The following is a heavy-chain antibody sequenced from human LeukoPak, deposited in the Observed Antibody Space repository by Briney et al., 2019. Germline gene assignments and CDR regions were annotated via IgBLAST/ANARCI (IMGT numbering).Heavy chain of an antibody. V-gene: IGHV3-33*03. CDR2: GSFDGSQK. Sequence: PGGSLRLSCVASGFSFNDYDIHWVRQAPGKGLEGVAIGSFDGSQKYYADSVKGRFTVSRHNSENTLFLHMNSLRAEDTAIYYCAKDYYSGSGTTRGYFFDYWGQGILVTVSS. CDR1: GFSFNDYD. CDR3: AKDYYSGSGTTRGYFFDY. D-gene: IGHD3-10*01. J-gene: IGHJ4*02.